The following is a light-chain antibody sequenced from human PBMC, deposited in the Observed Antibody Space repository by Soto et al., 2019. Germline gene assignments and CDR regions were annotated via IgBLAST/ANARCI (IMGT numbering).Light chain of an antibody. CDR2: EGS. J-gene: IGLJ2*01. Sequence: QSALTQPAAVSGSPGQSITISCTGTSSDVGAYNLVSWYQQHPGKAPRLIIYEGSNRPSGISHRFSGSKSDNTASLTISGRRAEDEAHYHCCSYAGSRTFVFGGGTKLTVL. V-gene: IGLV2-23*01. CDR3: CSYAGSRTFV. CDR1: SSDVGAYNL.